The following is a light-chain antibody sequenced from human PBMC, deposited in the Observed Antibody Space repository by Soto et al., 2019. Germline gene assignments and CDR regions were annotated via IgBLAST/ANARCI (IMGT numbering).Light chain of an antibody. CDR1: QSISSY. CDR2: AAS. J-gene: IGKJ4*01. Sequence: DIQMTQSPSSLSASVGDRVTITCRASQSISSYLNWYQQKPGKAPKLLIYAASSLQSGVPSRFSGSGSGTEFTLTITSLQSEDFAVYYCQQYNNWPPFTFGGGTKVEIK. V-gene: IGKV1-39*01. CDR3: QQYNNWPPFT.